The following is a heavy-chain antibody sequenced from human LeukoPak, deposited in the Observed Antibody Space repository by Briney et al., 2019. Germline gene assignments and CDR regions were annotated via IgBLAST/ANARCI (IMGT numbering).Heavy chain of an antibody. J-gene: IGHJ3*02. D-gene: IGHD7-27*01. V-gene: IGHV3-21*01. CDR2: ISSSSSYK. CDR3: ARRWGSHDAFDI. Sequence: PGGSLRLSCAASGFTFSRYSMNWVRQAPGKGLEWVSSISSSSSYKYYADSVKGRFTISRDNAKNSLYLQMNSLRAEDTAVYYCARRWGSHDAFDIWGQGTMVTVSS. CDR1: GFTFSRYS.